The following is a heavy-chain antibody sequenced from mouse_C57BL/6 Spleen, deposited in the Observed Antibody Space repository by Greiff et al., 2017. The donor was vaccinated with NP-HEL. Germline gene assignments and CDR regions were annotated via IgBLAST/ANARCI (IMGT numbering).Heavy chain of an antibody. CDR1: GYTLTSYW. Sequence: QVHVKQSGAELVNPGASVNLSCKASGYTLTSYWMHWVKQRPGQGLEWIGEINPSNGRTNYNEKFKSKATLTVDKSSSTAYMHLSSPTSEDSAVYYCARLLINFDYWGQGTTLTVSS. CDR3: ARLLINFDY. V-gene: IGHV1S81*02. D-gene: IGHD2-1*01. CDR2: INPSNGRT. J-gene: IGHJ2*01.